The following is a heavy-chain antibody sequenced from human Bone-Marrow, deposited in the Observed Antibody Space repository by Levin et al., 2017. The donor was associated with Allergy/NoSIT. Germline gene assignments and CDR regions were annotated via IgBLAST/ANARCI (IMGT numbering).Heavy chain of an antibody. J-gene: IGHJ4*02. Sequence: PSETLSLTCTVSGASITSTGYSWNWIRHPPGKGLEWIGYIFHTGSTYYNPSLKSRVTVSIDKSKNQFSLDLNSVTAADTAVYFCARGDMSTTRPFDFWGQGTLVTVSS. CDR1: GASITSTGYS. CDR3: ARGDMSTTRPFDF. D-gene: IGHD5-24*01. V-gene: IGHV4-30-2*01. CDR2: IFHTGST.